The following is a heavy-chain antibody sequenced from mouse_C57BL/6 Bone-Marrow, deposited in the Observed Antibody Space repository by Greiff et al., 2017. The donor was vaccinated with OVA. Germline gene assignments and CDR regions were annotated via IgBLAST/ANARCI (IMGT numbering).Heavy chain of an antibody. Sequence: EVQRVESGGGLVQPGGSLKLSCAASGFTFSDYYMYWVRQTPEKRLEWVAYISNGGGSTYYPDTVKGRFTISRDNAKNTLYLQMSRLKSEDTAMYYCARGGGNYDFDYWGQGTTLTVSS. CDR2: ISNGGGST. J-gene: IGHJ2*01. CDR1: GFTFSDYY. V-gene: IGHV5-12*01. D-gene: IGHD2-1*01. CDR3: ARGGGNYDFDY.